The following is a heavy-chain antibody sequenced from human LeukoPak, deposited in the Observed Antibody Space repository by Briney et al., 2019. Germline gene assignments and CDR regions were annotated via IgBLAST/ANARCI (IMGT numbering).Heavy chain of an antibody. Sequence: GGSLRLSCAASGLTFSIYGMHWVRQAPGKGLEWVAVISYDGSNKYYADSVKGRFTISRDNSKNTLYLQMNSLRAEDTAVYYCAKRGYDFWSGSGWDYYYGMDVWGQGTTVTVSS. V-gene: IGHV3-30*18. CDR2: ISYDGSNK. CDR1: GLTFSIYG. CDR3: AKRGYDFWSGSGWDYYYGMDV. J-gene: IGHJ6*02. D-gene: IGHD3-3*01.